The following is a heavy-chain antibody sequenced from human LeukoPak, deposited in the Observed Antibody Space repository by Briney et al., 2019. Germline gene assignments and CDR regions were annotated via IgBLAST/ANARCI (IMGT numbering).Heavy chain of an antibody. J-gene: IGHJ4*02. D-gene: IGHD5-18*01. CDR2: ISGSGVSA. V-gene: IGHV3-23*01. Sequence: GGSLRLSCAVSGFTFSNFAMSWVRQAPGKGLEWVSAISGSGVSAYYRDSVKGRLTISRDNSKNTLLLQMNSLTAEDTVVYYCAKSRQDTAMINYYFDYWGQGTLVIVSS. CDR1: GFTFSNFA. CDR3: AKSRQDTAMINYYFDY.